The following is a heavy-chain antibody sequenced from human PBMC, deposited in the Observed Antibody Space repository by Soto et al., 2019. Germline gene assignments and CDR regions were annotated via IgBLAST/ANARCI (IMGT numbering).Heavy chain of an antibody. Sequence: GGSLRLSCAASGFTFSSYGMHWVRQAPGKGLEWVAVISYDGSNKYYADSVKGRFTISRDNSKNTLYLQMNSLRAEDTAVYYCAKDGTVRGVIIKTLDYWGQGTLVTVSS. V-gene: IGHV3-30*18. J-gene: IGHJ4*02. CDR1: GFTFSSYG. CDR2: ISYDGSNK. D-gene: IGHD3-10*01. CDR3: AKDGTVRGVIIKTLDY.